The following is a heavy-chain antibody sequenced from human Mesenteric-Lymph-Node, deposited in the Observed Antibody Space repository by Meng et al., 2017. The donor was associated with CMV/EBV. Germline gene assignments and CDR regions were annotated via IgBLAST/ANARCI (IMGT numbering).Heavy chain of an antibody. CDR3: ARRQWLVQSLDY. V-gene: IGHV4-34*01. Sequence: SETLSLTCGVSGGSFGDYYWTWIRQPPGKGLEWIGEITDRGNTKNNPSLKGRVTMSIDTSKNQFSLSLNSVTAADTAVYYCARRQWLVQSLDYWGQGIQVTVSS. J-gene: IGHJ4*02. D-gene: IGHD6-19*01. CDR2: ITDRGNT. CDR1: GGSFGDYY.